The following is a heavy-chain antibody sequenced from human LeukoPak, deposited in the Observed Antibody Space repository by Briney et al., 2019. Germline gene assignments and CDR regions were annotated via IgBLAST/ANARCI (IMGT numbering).Heavy chain of an antibody. V-gene: IGHV3-23*01. Sequence: QAGGSLRLSCAASGFSLSSYAMSWVRQAPGKGLEWVSAISSTDAGTYHADSVRGRFTISRDSSKNTLYLQMNSLRAVDTAVYYCAKDDGWVQYANWGQGTLVTVSS. CDR1: GFSLSSYA. D-gene: IGHD5-24*01. CDR2: ISSTDAGT. CDR3: AKDDGWVQYAN. J-gene: IGHJ4*02.